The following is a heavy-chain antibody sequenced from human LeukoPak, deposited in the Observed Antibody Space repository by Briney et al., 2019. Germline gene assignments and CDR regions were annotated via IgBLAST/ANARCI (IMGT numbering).Heavy chain of an antibody. D-gene: IGHD2-15*01. CDR1: GFTFNNYW. CDR3: AREPVVVSTNLYFDY. J-gene: IGHJ4*02. V-gene: IGHV3-21*01. CDR2: ISSSSSYI. Sequence: GGSLRLSCAASGFTFNNYWMSWVRQAPGKGLEWVSSISSSSSYIYYADSVKGRFTISRDNAKNSLYLQMNSLRAEDTAVYYCAREPVVVSTNLYFDYWGQGTLVTVSS.